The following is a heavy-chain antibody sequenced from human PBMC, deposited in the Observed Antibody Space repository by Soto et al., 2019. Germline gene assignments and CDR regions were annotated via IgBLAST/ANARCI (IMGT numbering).Heavy chain of an antibody. Sequence: QVQLVESGGGVVQPGRSLRLSCAASGFTFSSYGMHWVRQAPGKGLEWVAVISYDGSNKYYADSVKGRFTISRDNSKNTLYLQMNSLRAEDTAVYYCAKDRGYYYDSSGYYITPDSWGQGTLVTVSS. CDR2: ISYDGSNK. J-gene: IGHJ4*02. V-gene: IGHV3-30*18. D-gene: IGHD3-22*01. CDR1: GFTFSSYG. CDR3: AKDRGYYYDSSGYYITPDS.